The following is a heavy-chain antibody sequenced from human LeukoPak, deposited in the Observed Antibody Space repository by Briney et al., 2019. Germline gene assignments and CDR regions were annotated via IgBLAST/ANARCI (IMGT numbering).Heavy chain of an antibody. Sequence: GASVKVSCRASGGTFSSYTISWVRQAPGQGLEWMGRINPNSGGTNYAQKFQGRVTMTRDTSISTAYMELSRLRSDDTAVYYCAAITYYDFWSGYRILDYWGQGTLVTVSS. V-gene: IGHV1-2*06. CDR1: GGTFSSYT. J-gene: IGHJ4*02. D-gene: IGHD3-3*01. CDR3: AAITYYDFWSGYRILDY. CDR2: INPNSGGT.